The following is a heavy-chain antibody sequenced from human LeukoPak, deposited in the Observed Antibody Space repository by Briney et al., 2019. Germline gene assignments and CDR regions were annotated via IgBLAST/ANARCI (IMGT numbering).Heavy chain of an antibody. CDR2: ISWNSNTI. J-gene: IGHJ3*02. V-gene: IGHV3-9*01. CDR3: TKKANEAFDI. CDR1: GFTFDDYV. Sequence: PGGSLRLSCAASGFTFDDYVMDWVRQAPGKGLEWVSSISWNSNTIDYADSVKGRFTISRDNAKNSLYLQMNSPRVEDTALYYCTKKANEAFDIWGQGTMVTVSS.